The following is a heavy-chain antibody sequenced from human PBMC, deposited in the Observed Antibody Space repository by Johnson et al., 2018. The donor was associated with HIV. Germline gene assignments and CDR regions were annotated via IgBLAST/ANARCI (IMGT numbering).Heavy chain of an antibody. Sequence: QVQLVESGGGLVQPGGSLRLSCAASGFTFSSYGMNWVRQAPGKGLEWVAFIHYDGSNEYYADSVKGRFTISRDNAKNSLYLQMNSLQAEDTAVYYCTAHFGVDAFDIWGQGTMVTVSS. J-gene: IGHJ3*02. CDR2: IHYDGSNE. CDR1: GFTFSSYG. D-gene: IGHD3-10*01. CDR3: TAHFGVDAFDI. V-gene: IGHV3-30*02.